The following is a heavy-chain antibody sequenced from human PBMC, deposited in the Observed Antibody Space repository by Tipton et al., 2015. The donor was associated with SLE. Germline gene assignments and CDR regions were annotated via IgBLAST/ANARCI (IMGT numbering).Heavy chain of an antibody. CDR1: GVSIGSGGYY. D-gene: IGHD3-3*01. Sequence: TLSLTCSVSGVSIGSGGYYWSWIRQHPGQGLEYIGYIYYSGTSYCIPSLKSRVTISVDTSKNQFSLRLSSVTAADTAVYYCARGTVYPIFGYMDVWGKGTTVTVSS. CDR2: IYYSGTS. CDR3: ARGTVYPIFGYMDV. V-gene: IGHV4-31*03. J-gene: IGHJ6*03.